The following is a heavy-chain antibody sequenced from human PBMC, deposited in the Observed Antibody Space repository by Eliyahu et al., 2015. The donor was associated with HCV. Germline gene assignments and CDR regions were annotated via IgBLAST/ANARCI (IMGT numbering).Heavy chain of an antibody. CDR2: IWYDGSNK. CDR3: ARDAGGSYGYFDL. CDR1: GFTFSSYG. V-gene: IGHV3-33*01. J-gene: IGHJ2*01. D-gene: IGHD1-26*01. Sequence: QVQLVESGGGVVQPGRSLRLSCAASGFTFSSYGMHWVRQAPGKGGEGVAVIWYDGSNKYYADSVKGRFTISRDNSKNTLYLQMNSLRAEDTAVYYCARDAGGSYGYFDLWGRGTLVTVSS.